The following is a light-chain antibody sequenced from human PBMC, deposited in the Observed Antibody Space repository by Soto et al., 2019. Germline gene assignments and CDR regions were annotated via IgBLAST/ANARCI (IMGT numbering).Light chain of an antibody. CDR1: QGISSY. Sequence: AIRMTQSPSSLSASTGDRVTITCRASQGISSYLAWYQQKPGKAPKLLTYAASTLQSGVPSRFSGSGSGTDFTLTISCLQSEDFATYYCQQYYSYPRTFAGGTKVDIK. CDR2: AAS. CDR3: QQYYSYPRT. J-gene: IGKJ4*01. V-gene: IGKV1-8*01.